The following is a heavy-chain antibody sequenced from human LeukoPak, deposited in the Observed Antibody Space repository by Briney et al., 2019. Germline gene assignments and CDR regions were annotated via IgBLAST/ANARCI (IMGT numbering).Heavy chain of an antibody. V-gene: IGHV5-51*01. CDR3: ARRGDYDYWFDP. CDR1: GYSFTNYW. J-gene: IGHJ5*02. CDR2: IYPGDSGS. Sequence: GESLKISCKVSGYSFTNYWIGWVRQMPGKGLQWMGLIYPGDSGSKYSPSFQGQVTMSADKSISTAYLQWSSLKASDTAMYYCARRGDYDYWFDPWGQGTLVTVSS. D-gene: IGHD5-12*01.